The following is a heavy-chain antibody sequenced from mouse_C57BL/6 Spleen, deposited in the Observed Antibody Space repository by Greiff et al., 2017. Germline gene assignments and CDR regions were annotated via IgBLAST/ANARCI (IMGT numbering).Heavy chain of an antibody. J-gene: IGHJ4*01. CDR1: GYAFSSSW. CDR2: IYPGDGDT. D-gene: IGHD1-1*01. CDR3: ARDYYGSSLYYYAMDY. V-gene: IGHV1-82*01. Sequence: QVQLQQSGPELVKPGASVKISCKASGYAFSSSWMNWVKQRPGKGLEWIGRIYPGDGDTNYNGTFKGKATLTADKSSSTAYMQLSSLTSEDSAVYFCARDYYGSSLYYYAMDYWGQGTSVTVSS.